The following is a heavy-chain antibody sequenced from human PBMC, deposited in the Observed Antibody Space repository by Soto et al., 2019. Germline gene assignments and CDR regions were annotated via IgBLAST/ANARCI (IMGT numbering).Heavy chain of an antibody. CDR3: ARLVTIFGVVIRMDV. CDR2: VDVRGST. Sequence: SETLSLTCTVSGGSITNHYWSWIRQPPGKGLEWIGYVDVRGSTNYSPSLKSRITISANTSKNQFSLKLSSVTAADTALYYCARLVTIFGVVIRMDVWGQGTTVTVSS. CDR1: GGSITNHY. J-gene: IGHJ6*02. V-gene: IGHV4-4*08. D-gene: IGHD3-3*01.